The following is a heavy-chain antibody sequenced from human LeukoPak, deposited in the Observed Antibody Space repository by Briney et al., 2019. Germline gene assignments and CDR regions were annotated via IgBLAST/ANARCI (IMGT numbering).Heavy chain of an antibody. V-gene: IGHV1-8*01. CDR1: GYTCTSYG. Sequence: ASVKVSCKASGYTCTSYGINWVRQATGQGLGWRGWMNPNSGNTGYAQKFQGRVTMTRYTSISTAYMELSSLRSEDTAVYYCARGRRTYNWNDGVWYYYGMDVWGQGTTVTVSS. J-gene: IGHJ6*02. D-gene: IGHD1-1*01. CDR3: ARGRRTYNWNDGVWYYYGMDV. CDR2: MNPNSGNT.